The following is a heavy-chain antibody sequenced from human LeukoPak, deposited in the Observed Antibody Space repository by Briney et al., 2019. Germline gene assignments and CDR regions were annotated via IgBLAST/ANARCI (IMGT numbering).Heavy chain of an antibody. V-gene: IGHV1-69*13. CDR2: IIPLFGTT. J-gene: IGHJ3*02. D-gene: IGHD4/OR15-4a*01. CDR3: ARGRVIHFGGIDVFDI. Sequence: SVKVSCKASGGTFRAFGINWVRQAPGQGLEWMGGIIPLFGTTDYAQKFQGRVTITADESTNTAYMELSSLRSDDTAIYYCARGRVIHFGGIDVFDIWGQGTMVTVSS. CDR1: GGTFRAFG.